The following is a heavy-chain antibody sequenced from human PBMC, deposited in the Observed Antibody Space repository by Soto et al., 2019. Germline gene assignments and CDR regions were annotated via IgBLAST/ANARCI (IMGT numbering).Heavy chain of an antibody. V-gene: IGHV3-23*01. Sequence: GGSLRLSCAASGFTFSSYAMSWVRQAPGKGLEWVSAISGSGGTTYYTDSVKGRFTISRDNSKNTLYLQMNSLRAEDTAVYYCARGGDGYNPLGFDYWGQGTLVTVSS. CDR1: GFTFSSYA. J-gene: IGHJ4*02. D-gene: IGHD5-12*01. CDR2: ISGSGGTT. CDR3: ARGGDGYNPLGFDY.